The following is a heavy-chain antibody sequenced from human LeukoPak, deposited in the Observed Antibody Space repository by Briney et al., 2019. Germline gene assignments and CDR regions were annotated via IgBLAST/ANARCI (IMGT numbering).Heavy chain of an antibody. J-gene: IGHJ4*02. V-gene: IGHV1-2*06. CDR2: INPNSGGT. Sequence: GASVKVSCKAYGYTFTGCYMHWVRQAPGQGLEWMGRINPNSGGTNYAQKFQGRVTMTRDTSISTAYMELSRLRSDDTAVYYCARAAGGITFGGVIVTLWYFDYWGQGTLVTVSS. D-gene: IGHD3-16*02. CDR1: GYTFTGCY. CDR3: ARAAGGITFGGVIVTLWYFDY.